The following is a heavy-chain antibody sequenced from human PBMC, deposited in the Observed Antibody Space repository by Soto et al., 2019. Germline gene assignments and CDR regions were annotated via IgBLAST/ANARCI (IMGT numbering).Heavy chain of an antibody. CDR2: IIPIPGTA. CDR3: ARSQGSSTSLEIYYYYYYGRDV. J-gene: IGHJ6*02. Sequence: QVQLVQSGAEVKKPGSSVKVSCKASGGTFGSYAISWVRQAPGQGLEWMGGIIPIPGTANYAQKFQGRVRIAADESTSTAYMELSSLRSEDTAVYYCARSQGSSTSLEIYYYYYYGRDVWGQGTTVTVSS. CDR1: GGTFGSYA. D-gene: IGHD2-2*01. V-gene: IGHV1-69*01.